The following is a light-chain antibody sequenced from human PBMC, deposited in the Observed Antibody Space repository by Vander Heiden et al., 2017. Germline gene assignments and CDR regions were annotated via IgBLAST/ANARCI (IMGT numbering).Light chain of an antibody. CDR3: AAWDDSLNGQV. CDR2: SNN. J-gene: IGLJ1*01. Sequence: QSVLTQPPSASGTPGQRVTISCSGGNSNIGSHPVNWYQQLPGTAPKLLIYSNNQRPSGVPDRFSGSKSGTSASLAISGLQSEDEADYYCAAWDDSLNGQVFGTGTKVTVL. CDR1: NSNIGSHP. V-gene: IGLV1-44*01.